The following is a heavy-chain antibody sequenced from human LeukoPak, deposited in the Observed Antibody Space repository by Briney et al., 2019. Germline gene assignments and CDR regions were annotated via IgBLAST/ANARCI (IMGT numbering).Heavy chain of an antibody. CDR1: GDSISNYC. Sequence: PSETLSLTCAVSGDSISNYCWSWIRQPPGKGLEWIGCIYYSGTTYYNPSLKSRVTISVDTSKNQFSLQLSSVTAADTAVYYCASHYYYDSSGYYSWFDPWGQGTLVTVSS. CDR3: ASHYYYDSSGYYSWFDP. CDR2: IYYSGTT. J-gene: IGHJ5*02. V-gene: IGHV4-59*08. D-gene: IGHD3-22*01.